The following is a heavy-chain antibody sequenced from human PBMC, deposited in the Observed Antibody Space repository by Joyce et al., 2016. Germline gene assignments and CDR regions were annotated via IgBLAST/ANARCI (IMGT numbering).Heavy chain of an antibody. Sequence: EVQLVESGGGLVKPGRSLRLSCTSSGFIFGDYAMNWFRQAPGKGLEWVSFIRSKAYGGTTDYAASVKGRFTISRDDSKSIAYLQMNSLKTEDTAVYYCTRIGDCSGGSCYEGWFDPWGQGTLVTVSS. CDR3: TRIGDCSGGSCYEGWFDP. CDR2: IRSKAYGGTT. V-gene: IGHV3-49*05. D-gene: IGHD2-15*01. J-gene: IGHJ5*02. CDR1: GFIFGDYA.